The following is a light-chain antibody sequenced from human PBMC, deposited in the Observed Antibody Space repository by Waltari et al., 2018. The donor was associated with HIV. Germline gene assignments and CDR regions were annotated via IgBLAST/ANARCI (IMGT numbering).Light chain of an antibody. V-gene: IGKV3-15*01. CDR3: QQYYSTPYT. CDR2: GAS. Sequence: EIVMTQSPATLSVSPGERATLSCRASQSVTTNLAWYQQKPGQAPRVLIYGASTRASGIPARFSGSGSGTEFTLTISSLQPEDFAVYYCQQYYSTPYTFGQGTKLEIK. CDR1: QSVTTN. J-gene: IGKJ2*01.